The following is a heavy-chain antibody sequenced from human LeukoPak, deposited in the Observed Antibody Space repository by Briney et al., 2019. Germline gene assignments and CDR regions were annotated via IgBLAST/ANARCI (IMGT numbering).Heavy chain of an antibody. CDR2: IKSKTDGGTT. V-gene: IGHV3-15*01. CDR3: TTDLIGYYDSSGLDY. CDR1: GFTFSNAW. Sequence: GGSLRLSCAASGFTFSNAWMSWVRQAPGKGLEWVGRIKSKTDGGTTDYAAPVKGRFTISRDDSKNTLYLQMNSLKTEDTAVYYCTTDLIGYYDSSGLDYWGQGTLVTVSS. D-gene: IGHD3-22*01. J-gene: IGHJ4*02.